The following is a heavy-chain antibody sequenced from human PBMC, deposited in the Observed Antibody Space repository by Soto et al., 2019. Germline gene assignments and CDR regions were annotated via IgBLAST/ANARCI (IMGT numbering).Heavy chain of an antibody. J-gene: IGHJ5*02. CDR3: ARVGGEDIVVVPAEWLPHTSWFDP. Sequence: QVQLVQSGAEVKKPGASVKVSCKASGYTFTSYYMHWVRQAPGQGLEWMGIINPSGGSTSYAQKCKGRGTMTRATATSTVYMELSSLRSEDTAVYYCARVGGEDIVVVPAEWLPHTSWFDPWGQGILVTVSS. D-gene: IGHD2-2*01. V-gene: IGHV1-46*03. CDR1: GYTFTSYY. CDR2: INPSGGST.